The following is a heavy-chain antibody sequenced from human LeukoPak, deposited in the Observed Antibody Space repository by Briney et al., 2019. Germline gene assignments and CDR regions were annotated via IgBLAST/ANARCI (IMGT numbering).Heavy chain of an antibody. D-gene: IGHD4-23*01. CDR1: GFTFISYA. Sequence: GGSLRLSCAAPGFTFISYAMCWVRQAPGKGLEWVGRIKSKTDDRTTGYAAPVKGRFSFSRYDSKNTLYMQMNSLKNKDTAVYYCSTSVAVTAFVYWGEGTLVAVSS. V-gene: IGHV3-15*01. J-gene: IGHJ4*02. CDR3: STSVAVTAFVY. CDR2: IKSKTDDRTT.